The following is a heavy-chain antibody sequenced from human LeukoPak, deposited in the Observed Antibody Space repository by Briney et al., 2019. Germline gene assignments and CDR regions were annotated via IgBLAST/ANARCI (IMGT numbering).Heavy chain of an antibody. V-gene: IGHV3-33*01. Sequence: GGSLRLSCIASGITFSAYGMHWVRQAPGKGLEWVAVIWYDGSNKYYADSVKGRFTISRDNSKNTLYLQMNSLRAEDTAVYYCARDIAPSSSWYGGDYWGQGTLVTVSS. CDR2: IWYDGSNK. CDR3: ARDIAPSSSWYGGDY. J-gene: IGHJ4*02. CDR1: GITFSAYG. D-gene: IGHD6-13*01.